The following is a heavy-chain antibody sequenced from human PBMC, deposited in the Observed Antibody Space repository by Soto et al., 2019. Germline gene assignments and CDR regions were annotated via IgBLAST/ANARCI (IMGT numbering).Heavy chain of an antibody. J-gene: IGHJ5*02. Sequence: AETLSLTCAVYGGSFSGYYWSWIRQPPGKGLEWIGEINHSGSTNYNPSLKSRVTISVDTSKNQFSLKLSSVTAADTAVYYCARDTSWNNNWFDPWGQGTLVTVSS. CDR2: INHSGST. CDR3: ARDTSWNNNWFDP. CDR1: GGSFSGYY. D-gene: IGHD2-2*01. V-gene: IGHV4-34*01.